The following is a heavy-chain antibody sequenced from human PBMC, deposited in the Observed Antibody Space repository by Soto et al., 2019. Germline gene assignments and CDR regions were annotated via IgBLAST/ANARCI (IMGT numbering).Heavy chain of an antibody. V-gene: IGHV4-59*08. CDR1: GGSISSYY. Sequence: SETLSLTCTVSGGSISSYYWSWIRQPPGKGLEWIGYIYYSGSTNYNPSLKNRVTISVDTSKNQFSLKLSSVTAADTAVYYCARLKLGVVPAAHWFDPWGQGTLVTVSS. J-gene: IGHJ5*02. CDR2: IYYSGST. D-gene: IGHD2-2*01. CDR3: ARLKLGVVPAAHWFDP.